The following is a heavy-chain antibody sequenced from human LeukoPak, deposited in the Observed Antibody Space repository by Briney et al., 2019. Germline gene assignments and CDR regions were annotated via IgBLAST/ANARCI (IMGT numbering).Heavy chain of an antibody. Sequence: SETLSLTCTVSGGSISSSSYYWGWIRQPPGKGLEWIGSIYYSGSTNYNPSLKSRVTISVDTSKNQFSLKLISVTAADTAVYYCARAMAARDYYYYYYMDVWGKGTTVTVSS. D-gene: IGHD6-6*01. CDR2: IYYSGST. CDR3: ARAMAARDYYYYYYMDV. CDR1: GGSISSSSYY. V-gene: IGHV4-39*07. J-gene: IGHJ6*03.